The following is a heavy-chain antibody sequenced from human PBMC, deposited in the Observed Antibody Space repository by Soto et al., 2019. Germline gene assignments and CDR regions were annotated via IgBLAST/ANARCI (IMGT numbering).Heavy chain of an antibody. CDR2: FTATGDDT. CDR3: ARETVGYCSSTGCYEFHYFDN. J-gene: IGHJ4*01. D-gene: IGHD2-2*01. V-gene: IGHV3-23*01. Sequence: PGGSLRLSCVASGFTLRTRAMSWVRQAPGKGLEWVSSFTATGDDTYYAESVKGRFTVSRDNSKNTPYLQMNSLRADDTATYYCARETVGYCSSTGCYEFHYFDNWGHGTLVTVSS. CDR1: GFTLRTRA.